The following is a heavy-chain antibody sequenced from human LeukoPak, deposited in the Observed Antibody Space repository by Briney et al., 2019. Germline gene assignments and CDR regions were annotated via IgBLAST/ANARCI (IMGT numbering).Heavy chain of an antibody. D-gene: IGHD2-2*01. CDR2: IIPIFGTA. CDR1: GGTFSSYA. V-gene: IGHV1-69*05. J-gene: IGHJ4*02. Sequence: SVKVSCEASGGTFSSYAISWVRQAPGQGLEWMGGIIPIFGTANYAQKFQGRVTITTDESTSTAYMELSSLRSEDTAVYYCASRYCSSTSCYGQTFDYWGQGTLVTVSS. CDR3: ASRYCSSTSCYGQTFDY.